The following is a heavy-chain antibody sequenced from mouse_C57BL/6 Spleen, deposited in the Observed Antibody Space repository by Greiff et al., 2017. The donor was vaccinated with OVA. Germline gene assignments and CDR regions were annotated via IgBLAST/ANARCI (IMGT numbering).Heavy chain of an antibody. D-gene: IGHD1-1*01. J-gene: IGHJ2*01. Sequence: EVKLQESGAELVRPGASVKLSCTASGFNIKDDYMHWVKQRPEQGLEWIGWIDPENGDTEYASKFQGKATITADTSSNTAYLQLSSLTSEDTAVYYGTWGPQGSFDYWGQGTTLTVSS. CDR3: TWGPQGSFDY. CDR1: GFNIKDDY. V-gene: IGHV14-4*01. CDR2: IDPENGDT.